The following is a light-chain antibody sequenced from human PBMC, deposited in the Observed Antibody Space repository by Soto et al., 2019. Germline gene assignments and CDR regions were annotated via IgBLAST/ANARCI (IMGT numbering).Light chain of an antibody. CDR2: DAS. J-gene: IGKJ1*01. Sequence: DIQMTQSPSTLSASVGDSVTITCRASQSVSGRLAWYQQKPGKAPNLLIYDASSLESGVPSRFSGSGSGTEFTLTISSLQPDDFATYYCQQYNSYSLTFGQGTKVDIK. CDR3: QQYNSYSLT. V-gene: IGKV1-5*01. CDR1: QSVSGR.